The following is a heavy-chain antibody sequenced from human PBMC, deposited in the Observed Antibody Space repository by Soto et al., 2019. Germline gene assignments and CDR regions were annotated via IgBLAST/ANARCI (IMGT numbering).Heavy chain of an antibody. D-gene: IGHD3-10*01. CDR1: GGSLKNSG. J-gene: IGHJ4*02. Sequence: QLELVQSGAEVMEPGSSVKVSCKSSGGSLKNSGINWVRQAPGQGLEWVGGIIPIIGTPNYLQRLQTRVTISADESTNSVFLELGSLRFDDTAIYYCARERDGSGSLSYYFDQWGQGTLVTVSS. CDR2: IIPIIGTP. V-gene: IGHV1-69*01. CDR3: ARERDGSGSLSYYFDQ.